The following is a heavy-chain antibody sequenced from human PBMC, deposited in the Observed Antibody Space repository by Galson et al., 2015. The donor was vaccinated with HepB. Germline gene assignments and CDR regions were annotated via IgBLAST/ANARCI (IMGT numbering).Heavy chain of an antibody. J-gene: IGHJ4*02. CDR3: ARDQLDSGSYVV. Sequence: SLRLSCAASGFTFSSYGMNWVRQAPGKGLEWVSSISSSSSYIYYADSVKGRFTISRDNAKNSLYLQMDSLRAEDTAVYYCARDQLDSGSYVVWGQGTLVTVSS. CDR2: ISSSSSYI. D-gene: IGHD1-26*01. V-gene: IGHV3-21*01. CDR1: GFTFSSYG.